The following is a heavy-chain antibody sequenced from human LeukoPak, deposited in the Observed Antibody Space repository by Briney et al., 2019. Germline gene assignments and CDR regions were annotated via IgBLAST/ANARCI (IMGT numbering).Heavy chain of an antibody. CDR2: ISGSGGST. V-gene: IGHV3-23*01. CDR3: ARDDRGMTHNFDY. D-gene: IGHD3-10*01. Sequence: GGSLRLSCAASGFTFSSYAMSWVRQAPGKGLEWVSAISGSGGSTYYADSVKGRFTISRDNSKNTLYLQMNSLKAEDTAVYYCARDDRGMTHNFDYWGQGTLVTVSS. J-gene: IGHJ4*02. CDR1: GFTFSSYA.